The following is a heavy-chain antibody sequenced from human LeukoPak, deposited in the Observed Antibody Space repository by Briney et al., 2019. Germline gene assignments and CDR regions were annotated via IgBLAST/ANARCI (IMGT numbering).Heavy chain of an antibody. CDR3: AKEGYSYGLYYFDY. CDR2: NSGSGGST. J-gene: IGHJ4*02. D-gene: IGHD5-18*01. CDR1: GFTFSSYA. V-gene: IGHV3-23*01. Sequence: PGGSLRLSCAASGFTFSSYAMSWVRQAPGKGLEWVSANSGSGGSTYYADSVKGRFTISRDNSKNTLYLQMNSLRAEDTAVYCCAKEGYSYGLYYFDYWGQGTLVTVSS.